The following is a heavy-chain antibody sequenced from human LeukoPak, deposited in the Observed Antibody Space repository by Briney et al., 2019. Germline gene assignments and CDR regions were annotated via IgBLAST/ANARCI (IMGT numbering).Heavy chain of an antibody. D-gene: IGHD3-22*01. J-gene: IGHJ6*02. CDR3: ARDRTYDYYDSSGSMNYGMDV. CDR2: IYSGGST. CDR1: GFTVGSNY. Sequence: GGSLRLSCAASGFTVGSNYMSWVRQAPGKGLEWVSVIYSGGSTYYADSVKGRFTISRDNSKNTLYLQMNSLRAEDTAVYYCARDRTYDYYDSSGSMNYGMDVWGQGTTVTVSS. V-gene: IGHV3-66*02.